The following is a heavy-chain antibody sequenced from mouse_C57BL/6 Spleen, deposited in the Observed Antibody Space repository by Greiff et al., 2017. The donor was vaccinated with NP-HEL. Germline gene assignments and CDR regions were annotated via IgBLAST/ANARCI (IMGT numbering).Heavy chain of an antibody. Sequence: EVKLVESGGGLVKPGGSLKLSCAASGFTFSSYAMSWVRQTPEKRLEWVATLSDGGSYTSYPDNVKGRFTISRDNAKNNLYLQMSHLKSEDTAMYYCAREGGPGNFDYWGQGTTLTVSS. D-gene: IGHD3-3*01. CDR2: LSDGGSYT. CDR1: GFTFSSYA. J-gene: IGHJ2*01. CDR3: AREGGPGNFDY. V-gene: IGHV5-4*01.